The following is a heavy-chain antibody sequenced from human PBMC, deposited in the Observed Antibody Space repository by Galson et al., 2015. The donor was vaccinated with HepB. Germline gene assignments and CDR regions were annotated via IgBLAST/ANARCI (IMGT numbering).Heavy chain of an antibody. D-gene: IGHD6-13*01. CDR3: ARGGSSWYENHWYFDL. CDR2: ISSSSSYI. CDR1: GSTFSSYS. V-gene: IGHV3-21*01. J-gene: IGHJ2*01. Sequence: SLRLSCAASGSTFSSYSMNRVRQAPGKGLEWVSSISSSSSYIYYADSVKGRFTISRDNAKNSLYLQMNSLRAEDTAVYYCARGGSSWYENHWYFDLWGRGTLVTVSS.